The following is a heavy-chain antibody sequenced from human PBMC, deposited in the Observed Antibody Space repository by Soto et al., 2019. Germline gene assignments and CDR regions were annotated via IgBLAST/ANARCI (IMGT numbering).Heavy chain of an antibody. J-gene: IGHJ4*02. CDR1: GFTIDDYA. CDR3: VKDMKWGGMTTIHYFDS. D-gene: IGHD1-26*01. CDR2: ISSNSDTI. Sequence: EVQLVESGGGLVQPGRSLRLSCAASGFTIDDYAMHWVRQVPGKGLEWVSGISSNSDTIDYADSVKGRFTISRDNAKNSLFLQMNTLRPEDPALYYCVKDMKWGGMTTIHYFDSWGQGTLVTVSS. V-gene: IGHV3-9*01.